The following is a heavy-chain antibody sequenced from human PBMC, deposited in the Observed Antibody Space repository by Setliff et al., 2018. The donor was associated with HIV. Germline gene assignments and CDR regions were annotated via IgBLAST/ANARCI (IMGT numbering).Heavy chain of an antibody. CDR1: GFTFSSYA. CDR3: AKDDWTCSDGTCFPITFDY. Sequence: PGGSLRLSCAASGFTFSSYAMHWVRQAPGKGLEWVAVISYDASNKYYADSVKGRFSISRDNSKNTLFLQMNSLRAEDTAVYYCAKDDWTCSDGTCFPITFDYWGQGTLVTVSS. V-gene: IGHV3-30*04. CDR2: ISYDASNK. J-gene: IGHJ4*02. D-gene: IGHD2-15*01.